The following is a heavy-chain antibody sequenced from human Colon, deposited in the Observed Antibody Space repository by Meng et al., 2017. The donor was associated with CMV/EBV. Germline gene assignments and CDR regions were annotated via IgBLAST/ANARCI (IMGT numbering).Heavy chain of an antibody. Sequence: QVQLQQWGAGLLKPSETLSLTCAVYGGSFSGYYWSWIRQPPGKGLEWIGEINHSGSTNYNPSLKSRVTISVDTSKNQFSLKLSSVTAADTAVYYCASILFAAAAGGWGGYWGQGTLVTVFS. D-gene: IGHD6-13*01. V-gene: IGHV4-34*01. J-gene: IGHJ4*02. CDR1: GGSFSGYY. CDR3: ASILFAAAAGGWGGY. CDR2: INHSGST.